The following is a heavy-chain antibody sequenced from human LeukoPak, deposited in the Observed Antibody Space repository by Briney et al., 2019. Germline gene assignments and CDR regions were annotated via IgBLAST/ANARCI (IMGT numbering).Heavy chain of an antibody. CDR1: GGPINSGNYY. V-gene: IGHV4-61*02. D-gene: IGHD5-18*01. CDR3: AGRGYSYAH. J-gene: IGHJ4*02. CDR2: IYSSGNT. Sequence: SETLSLTCTVSGGPINSGNYYWSWIRQPAGKGLEWIGRIYSSGNTNYNPSLKSRVTISVDTSKNQFSLKLSSVTAADTAVYYCAGRGYSYAHWGQGTLVTVSS.